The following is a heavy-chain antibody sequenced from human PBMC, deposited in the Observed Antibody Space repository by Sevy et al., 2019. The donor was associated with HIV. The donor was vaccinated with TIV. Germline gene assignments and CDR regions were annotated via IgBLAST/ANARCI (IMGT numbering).Heavy chain of an antibody. D-gene: IGHD3-3*01. CDR1: GFTFGDYA. CDR3: TRVQGAISPYNYFGMDV. Sequence: GGCLRLSCTASGFTFGDYAMSWLRQAPGKGLEWIGFIKSKTYGGTTEYAAPVKGRFTISRDDSKSIAYLQMNSLKTEDTALYYSTRVQGAISPYNYFGMDVWGQGTTVTVSS. CDR2: IKSKTYGGTT. J-gene: IGHJ6*02. V-gene: IGHV3-49*03.